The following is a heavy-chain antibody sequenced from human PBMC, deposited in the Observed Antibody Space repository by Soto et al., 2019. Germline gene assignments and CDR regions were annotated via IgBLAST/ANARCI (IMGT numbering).Heavy chain of an antibody. CDR1: SGSISSTIYS. Sequence: QLQLQESGPGLVKPSETLSLTCTVSSGSISSTIYSWDWISQPPGMGLEWIGSIFYSGSTYYNPSLKSRVTKPVNTSKKQVSLTLTSVTAADPAVYYCSRQCRGVTCHWFVPWGQGTLVTVSS. CDR2: IFYSGST. V-gene: IGHV4-39*01. D-gene: IGHD2-15*01. CDR3: SRQCRGVTCHWFVP. J-gene: IGHJ5*02.